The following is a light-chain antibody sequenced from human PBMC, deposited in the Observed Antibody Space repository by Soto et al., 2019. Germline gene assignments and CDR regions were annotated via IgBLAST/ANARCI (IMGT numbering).Light chain of an antibody. CDR3: QQYGSSPWT. J-gene: IGKJ1*01. Sequence: EMVLTQSPDTLSVSPGERATLSCRASQTVSSNFLAWYQQRPGQAPRLLIYGASSRAAGIPDRFSGSGSGTDFTLTISRLEPEDLALYYCQQYGSSPWTFGQGTKVDIK. V-gene: IGKV3-20*01. CDR1: QTVSSNF. CDR2: GAS.